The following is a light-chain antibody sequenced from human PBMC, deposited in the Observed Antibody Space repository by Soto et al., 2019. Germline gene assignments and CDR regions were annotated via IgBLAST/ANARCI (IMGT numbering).Light chain of an antibody. CDR2: GAS. Sequence: EIVLTQSPGMLSLSPGERATLSCRASQSVSSSYLAWYQQKPGQAPRLLIYGASSRATGIPDRFSGSGSGTDFTLTISRLEPEDSAVYYCKQYGRSPLNFGGGTKVEIK. J-gene: IGKJ4*01. V-gene: IGKV3-20*01. CDR1: QSVSSSY. CDR3: KQYGRSPLN.